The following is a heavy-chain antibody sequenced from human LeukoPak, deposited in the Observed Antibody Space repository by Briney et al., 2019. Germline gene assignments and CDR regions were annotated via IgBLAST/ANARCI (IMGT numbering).Heavy chain of an antibody. CDR1: GGTFSSYA. J-gene: IGHJ6*02. Sequence: GASVKVSCKASGGTFSSYAISWVRQAPGQGLEWMGRIIPILGIANYAQKFQGRVTITADKSTSTAYMELSSLRSEDTAVYYCAARVEATTVYYGMDVWGQGTTVTVSS. CDR2: IIPILGIA. CDR3: AARVEATTVYYGMDV. V-gene: IGHV1-69*04. D-gene: IGHD1-26*01.